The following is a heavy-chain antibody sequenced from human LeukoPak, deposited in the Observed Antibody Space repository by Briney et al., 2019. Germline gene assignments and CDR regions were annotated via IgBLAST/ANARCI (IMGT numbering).Heavy chain of an antibody. V-gene: IGHV3-23*01. CDR3: ARDGQAFNSNWDYFEY. Sequence: GGSLRLSCIASGFAFDTFAMSWVRQAPGKGLEWVSGIGNTETYYADSVKGRFTISRDNSKSTIYLHMNNLRAEDTALYYCARDGQAFNSNWDYFEYWGQGTPVTVSS. CDR1: GFAFDTFA. J-gene: IGHJ4*02. D-gene: IGHD7-27*01. CDR2: IGNTET.